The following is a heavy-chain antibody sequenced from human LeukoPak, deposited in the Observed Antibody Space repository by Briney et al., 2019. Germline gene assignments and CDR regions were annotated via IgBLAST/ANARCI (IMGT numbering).Heavy chain of an antibody. V-gene: IGHV3-48*04. CDR2: ISSSSSTI. D-gene: IGHD3-22*01. J-gene: IGHJ4*02. CDR1: GFTFSSYS. Sequence: GGSLRLSCAASGFTFSSYSMNWVRQAPGKGLEWVSYISSSSSTIYYADSVKGRFTISRDNAKNSLYLQMNSLRAEDTAVYYCETYYYDSSDYWGQGTLVTVSS. CDR3: ETYYYDSSDY.